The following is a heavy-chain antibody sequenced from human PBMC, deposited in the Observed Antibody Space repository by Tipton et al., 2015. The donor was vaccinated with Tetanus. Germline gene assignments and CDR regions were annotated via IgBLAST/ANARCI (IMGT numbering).Heavy chain of an antibody. CDR3: ARRIAVSGYYYYGMDV. CDR1: GFTFSRFW. J-gene: IGHJ6*02. Sequence: SLRLSCAASGFTFSRFWMTWGRQAPGKGLEWVANINEDGSGNYYVDSVKGRFTISRDNAGNSLFLQMNSLRVEDTAVYYCARRIAVSGYYYYGMDVWGQGTTVTVSS. V-gene: IGHV3-7*01. D-gene: IGHD6-19*01. CDR2: INEDGSGN.